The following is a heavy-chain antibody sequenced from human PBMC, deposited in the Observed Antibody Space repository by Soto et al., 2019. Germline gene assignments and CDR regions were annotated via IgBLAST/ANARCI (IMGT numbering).Heavy chain of an antibody. CDR3: ARGRHVVGATIAGY. CDR1: GYTFTSYD. Sequence: QVQLVLSGAEVRNPGASVKVSCKASGYTFTSYDINWVRQATGQGLEWMGWMNPNSGNTGYAHKFQGRVTMTRNTSISTAYMELSSLTSEDTAVYYCARGRHVVGATIAGYWGQGTLVTVSS. V-gene: IGHV1-8*01. D-gene: IGHD1-26*01. J-gene: IGHJ4*02. CDR2: MNPNSGNT.